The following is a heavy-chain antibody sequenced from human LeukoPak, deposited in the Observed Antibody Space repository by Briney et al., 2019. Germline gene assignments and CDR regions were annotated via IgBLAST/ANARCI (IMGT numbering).Heavy chain of an antibody. Sequence: ASVKVSCKASGYTFTSYGISWVRQAPGQGLEWMGWISAYNGNTNYAQKLQGRVTMTTDTSTSTAYMELRSLRSDDTAVYYCARDGDQLLWDYYYYYMDVWGKGTTVTVSS. D-gene: IGHD2-2*01. CDR3: ARDGDQLLWDYYYYYMDV. CDR1: GYTFTSYG. CDR2: ISAYNGNT. V-gene: IGHV1-18*01. J-gene: IGHJ6*03.